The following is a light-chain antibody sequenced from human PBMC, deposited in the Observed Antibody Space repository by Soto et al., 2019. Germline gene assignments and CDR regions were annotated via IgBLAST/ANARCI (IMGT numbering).Light chain of an antibody. CDR2: GNS. V-gene: IGLV1-40*01. CDR1: SSNIGAGHD. J-gene: IGLJ2*01. CDR3: QSYDSSPGVV. Sequence: QSVLTQPPSVSGAPGQRVTISCTGSSSNIGAGHDVHWYQQLPGTAPKLLIYGNSNRPSGVPDRFSGSKSGTSASLAITGLQAEDEADYYCQSYDSSPGVVFGGGTKLTVL.